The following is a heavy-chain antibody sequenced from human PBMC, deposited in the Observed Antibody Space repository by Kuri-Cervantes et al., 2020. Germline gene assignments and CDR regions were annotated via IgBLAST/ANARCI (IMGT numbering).Heavy chain of an antibody. V-gene: IGHV1-2*02. D-gene: IGHD6-19*01. CDR1: GYSFTGYY. CDR2: INSTSGGT. Sequence: ASVQVSCKASGYSFTGYYMHWVRQAPGQGLEWMGWINSTSGGTYYAQKFQGRVTMTRDTSISTAYVELSRLTSDDTAVYYCATAVAGTSYWFDPWGQGTLVTVSS. CDR3: ATAVAGTSYWFDP. J-gene: IGHJ5*02.